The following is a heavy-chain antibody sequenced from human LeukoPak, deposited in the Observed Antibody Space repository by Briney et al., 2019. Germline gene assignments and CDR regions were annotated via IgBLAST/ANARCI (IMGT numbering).Heavy chain of an antibody. V-gene: IGHV1-69*05. CDR3: ARGTTTGNYYYYYMDV. D-gene: IGHD4-17*01. CDR1: GGTFSSYA. CDR2: IIPIFGTA. J-gene: IGHJ6*03. Sequence: SVKVSCKASGGTFSSYAISWVRQAPGQGLEWMGGIIPIFGTANYAQKFQGRVTITTDESTSTAYMELSSLRSEDAAVYYCARGTTTGNYYYYYMDVWGKGTTVTVSS.